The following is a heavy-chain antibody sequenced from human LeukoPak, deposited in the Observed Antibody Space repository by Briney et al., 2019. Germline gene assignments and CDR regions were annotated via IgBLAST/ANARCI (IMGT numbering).Heavy chain of an antibody. D-gene: IGHD6-6*01. V-gene: IGHV3-11*04. CDR1: GFTFSDYY. CDR2: ISSSSSTI. J-gene: IGHJ5*02. Sequence: PGGSLRLSCAASGFTFSDYYMSWIRQAPGKGLEWVSYISSSSSTIYYADSVKGRFTISRDNAKKSLYLQMNSLRAEDTAMYYCAREWESSSSNYPFDPWGQGTLVTVSS. CDR3: AREWESSSSNYPFDP.